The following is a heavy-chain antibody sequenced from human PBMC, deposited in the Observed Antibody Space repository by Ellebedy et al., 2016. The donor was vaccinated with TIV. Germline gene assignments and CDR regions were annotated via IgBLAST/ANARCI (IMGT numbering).Heavy chain of an antibody. CDR3: AKDAKWELDRGGLDV. Sequence: GGSLRLXXAASGFTFSSYWMHWVRQAPGKGLVWVSRINIDGSSTTYADSVKGRFTISSDNSKNSLYLQMNSLRTEDTALYYCAKDAKWELDRGGLDVWGQGTTVTVSS. D-gene: IGHD1-26*01. V-gene: IGHV3-74*01. CDR2: INIDGSST. J-gene: IGHJ6*02. CDR1: GFTFSSYW.